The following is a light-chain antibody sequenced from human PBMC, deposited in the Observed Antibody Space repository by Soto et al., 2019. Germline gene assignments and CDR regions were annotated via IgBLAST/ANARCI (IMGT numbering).Light chain of an antibody. V-gene: IGKV3-20*01. CDR3: QQYGSSDPVT. CDR1: QRVSSSY. Sequence: EIVLTQSPGTLSLSPGERATLSCRASQRVSSSYLAWYQQKPGQAPRLLIYGASSRATGIPDRFSGSGSGTDFTLTISRLEPEDFAVYYCQQYGSSDPVTFCQGTKLEIK. J-gene: IGKJ2*01. CDR2: GAS.